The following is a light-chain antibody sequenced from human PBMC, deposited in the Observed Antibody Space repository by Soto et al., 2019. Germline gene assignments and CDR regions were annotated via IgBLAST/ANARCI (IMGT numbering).Light chain of an antibody. Sequence: EVVLTQSPATLSLAPGERATLSCRASQFLSSYLAWYQQKPGQPPRLLIYGASTRATGIPAWFSGSGSGIEFTLTIGSLQSEDFAVYYCQQYNNWPRTFGQGTKVDIK. V-gene: IGKV3-15*01. CDR1: QFLSSY. CDR3: QQYNNWPRT. CDR2: GAS. J-gene: IGKJ1*01.